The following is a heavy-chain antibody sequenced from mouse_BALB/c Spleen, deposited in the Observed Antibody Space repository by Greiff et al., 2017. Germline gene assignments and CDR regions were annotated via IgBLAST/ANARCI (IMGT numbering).Heavy chain of an antibody. V-gene: IGHV2-9*02. J-gene: IGHJ4*01. CDR1: GFSLTSYG. Sequence: VKLMESGPGLVAPSQSLSITCTVSGFSLTSYGVHWVRQPPGKGLEWLGVIWAGGSTNYNSALMSRLSISKDNSKSQVFLKMNSLQTDDTAMYYCARGRDGYYDAMDYWGQGTSVTVSA. CDR2: IWAGGST. CDR3: ARGRDGYYDAMDY. D-gene: IGHD2-3*01.